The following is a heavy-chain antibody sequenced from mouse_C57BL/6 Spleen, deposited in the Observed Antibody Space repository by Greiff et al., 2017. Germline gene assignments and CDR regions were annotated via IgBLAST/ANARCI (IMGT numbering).Heavy chain of an antibody. V-gene: IGHV1-81*01. CDR3: ARSGWDEGFAY. J-gene: IGHJ3*01. Sequence: QVQLKQSGAELARPGASVKLSCKASGYTFTSYGISWVKQRTGQGLEWIGEIYPRSGNTYYNEKFKGKATLTADKSSSTAYMELRSLTSEDSAVYFCARSGWDEGFAYWGQGTLVTVSA. CDR2: IYPRSGNT. D-gene: IGHD4-1*01. CDR1: GYTFTSYG.